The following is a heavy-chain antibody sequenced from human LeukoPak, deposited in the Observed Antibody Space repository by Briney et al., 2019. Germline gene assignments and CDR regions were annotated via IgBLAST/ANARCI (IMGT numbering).Heavy chain of an antibody. CDR1: GDSISSSFYY. CDR3: ARGPYYYDSSGPKYFQH. D-gene: IGHD3-22*01. J-gene: IGHJ1*01. Sequence: SETLSLTCTVSGDSISSSFYYWGWIRQPPGKGLEWIGNIYYSGSTYYNPSLKSRVTISVDTPKNQFSLKLTSVTAADTAVYYCARGPYYYDSSGPKYFQHWGQGTLVTVSS. V-gene: IGHV4-39*07. CDR2: IYYSGST.